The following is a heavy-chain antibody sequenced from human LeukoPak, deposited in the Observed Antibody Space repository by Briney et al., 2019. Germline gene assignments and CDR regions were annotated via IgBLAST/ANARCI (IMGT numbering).Heavy chain of an antibody. Sequence: GGSLRLSGAASGFTCSSLEMNWVRQAPGKVLEWVSYISSSGSTIFYADSVKGRFTISRDNAKNSLYLQMNSLRAGDTAVYYCAGGYGSYSPDYWGQGTLVTVSS. J-gene: IGHJ4*02. CDR1: GFTCSSLE. CDR2: ISSSGSTI. V-gene: IGHV3-48*03. D-gene: IGHD1-26*01. CDR3: AGGYGSYSPDY.